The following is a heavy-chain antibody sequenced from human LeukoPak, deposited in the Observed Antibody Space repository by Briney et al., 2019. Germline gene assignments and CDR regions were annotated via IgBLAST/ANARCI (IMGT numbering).Heavy chain of an antibody. V-gene: IGHV3-30*02. Sequence: PGGSLRLSCVASGFTFSDYGIHWVRQAPGKGLAWVAFIRFDGTKEDYIDSVKGRFTISRDNSKNTMYLQMNSLRAEDTAVHYCAKDRGDYFDDWGQGTLVTVSS. J-gene: IGHJ4*02. CDR3: AKDRGDYFDD. CDR2: IRFDGTKE. D-gene: IGHD3-10*01. CDR1: GFTFSDYG.